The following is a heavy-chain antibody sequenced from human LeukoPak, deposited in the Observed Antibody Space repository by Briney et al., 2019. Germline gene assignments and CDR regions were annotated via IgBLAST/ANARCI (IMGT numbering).Heavy chain of an antibody. CDR2: ISWNSGSI. CDR1: GFTFDDYA. D-gene: IGHD4-23*01. Sequence: GGSLRLSCAASGFTFDDYAMHWVRQAPGKGLEWVSGISWNSGSIGYADSVKGRFTISRDNAKNSLYLQMNSLRAEDMTLYYCAKGDDYGGNGAFDIWGQGTMVTVSS. V-gene: IGHV3-9*03. CDR3: AKGDDYGGNGAFDI. J-gene: IGHJ3*02.